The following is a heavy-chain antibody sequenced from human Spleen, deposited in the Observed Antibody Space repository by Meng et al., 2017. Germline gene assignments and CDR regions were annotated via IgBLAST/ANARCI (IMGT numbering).Heavy chain of an antibody. Sequence: QVRLLPWWVCLLNPSATLAPTCVVSGGSFSEYYVSLIRQPPGKGLEWIGEINHSGSTNYNPSLESRATISVDTSQNNLSLKLSSVTAADSAVYYCARGPTTMAHDFDYWGQGTLVTVSS. D-gene: IGHD4-11*01. CDR3: ARGPTTMAHDFDY. J-gene: IGHJ4*02. CDR1: GGSFSEYY. V-gene: IGHV4-34*01. CDR2: INHSGST.